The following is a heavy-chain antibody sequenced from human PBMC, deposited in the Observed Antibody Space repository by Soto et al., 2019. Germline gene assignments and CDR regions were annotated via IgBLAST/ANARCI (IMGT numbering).Heavy chain of an antibody. CDR3: ARPMGIVVITPWGDAFDI. D-gene: IGHD1-26*01. CDR1: GYTFTSYG. CDR2: ISAYNGNT. J-gene: IGHJ3*02. Sequence: ASVKVSCKASGYTFTSYGISWVRQAPGQGLEWMGWISAYNGNTNYAQKLQGRVTMTTDTSTSTAYMELRSLRSDDTAVYYCARPMGIVVITPWGDAFDIWGQGTMVNVSS. V-gene: IGHV1-18*01.